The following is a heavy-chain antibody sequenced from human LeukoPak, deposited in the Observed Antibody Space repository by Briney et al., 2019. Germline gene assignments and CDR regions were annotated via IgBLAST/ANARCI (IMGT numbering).Heavy chain of an antibody. CDR1: GFTFSSYA. CDR3: AKPGTGYSYGYGDY. J-gene: IGHJ4*02. CDR2: ISGSGGST. V-gene: IGHV3-23*01. D-gene: IGHD5-18*01. Sequence: PGGSLRLSCAASGFTFSSYAMSWVRQAPGKGLEWVSAISGSGGSTYYADSVKGRFTISRDNSKNTLYLQMNSLRAEDTAVYYCAKPGTGYSYGYGDYWGQGTLVTVSS.